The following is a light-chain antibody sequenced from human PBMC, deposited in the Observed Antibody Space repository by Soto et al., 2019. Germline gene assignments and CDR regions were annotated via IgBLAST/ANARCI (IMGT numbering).Light chain of an antibody. CDR3: QSYDSSLSRV. J-gene: IGLJ2*01. CDR1: SSNIGAGYD. CDR2: GNS. V-gene: IGLV1-40*01. Sequence: QSVLTQPPSVSGAPGQRVTISCTGSSSNIGAGYDVHWYQQLPGTAPKLLIYGNSNRPSGVPDRFSGSKSGTSASLAITGLQAEDEADDYCQSYDSSLSRVFFGGTKVTVL.